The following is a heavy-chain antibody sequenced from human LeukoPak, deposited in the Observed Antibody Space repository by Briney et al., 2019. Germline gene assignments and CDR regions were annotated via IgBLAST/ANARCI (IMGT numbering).Heavy chain of an antibody. V-gene: IGHV4-31*03. CDR2: INHSGNT. D-gene: IGHD2-15*01. CDR1: GGSISSGGYY. CDR3: VTEPGYCTGGRCYGGWFDP. J-gene: IGHJ5*02. Sequence: SQTLSLTCTVSGGSISSGGYYWSWIRQAPGKGLEWIGEINHSGNTNYNPSLKSRVTISVDTSKNQFSLKLSSVTAADTAVYYCVTEPGYCTGGRCYGGWFDPWGQGTLVTVSS.